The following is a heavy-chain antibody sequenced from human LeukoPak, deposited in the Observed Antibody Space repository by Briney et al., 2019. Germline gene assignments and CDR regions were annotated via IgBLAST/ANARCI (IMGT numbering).Heavy chain of an antibody. CDR2: ISSSGSTI. CDR1: GFTFSDYY. D-gene: IGHD2-2*01. J-gene: IGHJ4*02. Sequence: GGSLRLSCAASGFTFSDYYMSWIRQAPGKGLEWVSYISSSGSTIYYADSVKGRFTISRDNAKNSLYLQMNSLRAEDTAVYYCARGLHCSSTSCYVGYWGQGTLVTVSS. CDR3: ARGLHCSSTSCYVGY. V-gene: IGHV3-11*04.